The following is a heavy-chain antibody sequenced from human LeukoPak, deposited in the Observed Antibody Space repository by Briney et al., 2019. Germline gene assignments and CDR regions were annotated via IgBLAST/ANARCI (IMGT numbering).Heavy chain of an antibody. V-gene: IGHV3-9*01. D-gene: IGHD3-22*01. CDR2: IRWNSGNI. CDR1: GFTIDGYA. Sequence: RRSLRPSCAASGFTIDGYAMHWVRLTPEEGRGWVSGIRWNSGNISYADSVKGRFTISRENDKNSLYVQMNSLRAEDTALYYCARGDYYDSSGYLMGSNYYYYYMDVWGKGTTVTVSS. J-gene: IGHJ6*03. CDR3: ARGDYYDSSGYLMGSNYYYYYMDV.